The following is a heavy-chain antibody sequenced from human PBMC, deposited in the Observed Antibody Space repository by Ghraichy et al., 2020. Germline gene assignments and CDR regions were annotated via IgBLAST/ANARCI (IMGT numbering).Heavy chain of an antibody. J-gene: IGHJ4*02. D-gene: IGHD3-16*01. CDR1: GFTFSSYA. CDR2: ISGSGGST. V-gene: IGHV3-23*01. Sequence: GESLNISCTSSGFTFSSYAMSWVRQAPGKGLEWVSDISGSGGSTYSADSVKGRFTISRDNSKNTLYLQMNSLRAEDTAVYYCAKHTVTTFGNFDYWGQGTLVTVSP. CDR3: AKHTVTTFGNFDY.